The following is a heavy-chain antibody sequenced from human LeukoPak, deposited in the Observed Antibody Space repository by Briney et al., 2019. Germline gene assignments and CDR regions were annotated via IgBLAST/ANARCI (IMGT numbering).Heavy chain of an antibody. J-gene: IGHJ6*02. CDR3: ARDRGETAMPTWGYYYGMDV. D-gene: IGHD5-18*01. V-gene: IGHV1-18*01. CDR2: ISAYNGNT. CDR1: GYTFTSYG. Sequence: ASVKVPCKASGYTFTSYGISWVRQAPGQGLEWMGWISAYNGNTNYAQKLQGRVTMTTDTSTSTAYMELRSLRSDDTAVYYCARDRGETAMPTWGYYYGMDVWGQGTAVTVSS.